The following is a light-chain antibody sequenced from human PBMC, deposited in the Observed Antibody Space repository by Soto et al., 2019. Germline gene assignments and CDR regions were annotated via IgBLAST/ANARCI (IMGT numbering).Light chain of an antibody. CDR2: GAS. V-gene: IGKV3D-20*02. CDR1: HLLDRNY. CDR3: QQRHMWPIT. J-gene: IGKJ5*01. Sequence: EIVFTQSPATLSLSPGERATLSFSASHLLDRNYLALYQQEPGPAPRLLIYGASSRATGIPERFSGSGSGTDFTLTISRLEPEDSAVYYCQQRHMWPITFGQGTRLEIK.